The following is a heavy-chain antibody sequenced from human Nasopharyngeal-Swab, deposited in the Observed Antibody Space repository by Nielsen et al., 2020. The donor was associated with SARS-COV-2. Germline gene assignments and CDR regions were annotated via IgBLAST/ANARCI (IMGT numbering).Heavy chain of an antibody. V-gene: IGHV3-30*03. J-gene: IGHJ4*02. CDR3: ALLYDSTKAPFDY. Sequence: GESLKISCAASGFTFSSYGMHWVRQAPGKGLEWVAVISYDGSNKYYADSAKGRFTISRDNSKNTLYLQMNSLRAEDTAVYYCALLYDSTKAPFDYWGQGTLVTVSS. D-gene: IGHD3-22*01. CDR1: GFTFSSYG. CDR2: ISYDGSNK.